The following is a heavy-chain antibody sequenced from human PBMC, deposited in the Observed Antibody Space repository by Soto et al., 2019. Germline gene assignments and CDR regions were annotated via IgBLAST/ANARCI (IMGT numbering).Heavy chain of an antibody. CDR1: GYTFTTYG. V-gene: IGHV1-18*01. CDR2: ISAYNVNT. D-gene: IGHD2-15*01. CDR3: AREYCSGGSCYGVDY. Sequence: QVQLVQSGAEVKKPGASVKVSCKASGYTFTTYGISWVRQAPGQGLAWMGWISAYNVNTKYAQKFQGRVTMTTDTSTRTAYMEVRSLGSDDTAVYDCAREYCSGGSCYGVDYWGQGTLVTVSS. J-gene: IGHJ4*02.